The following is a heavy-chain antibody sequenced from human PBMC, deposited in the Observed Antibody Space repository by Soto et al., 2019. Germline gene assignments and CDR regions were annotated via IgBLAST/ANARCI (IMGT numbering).Heavy chain of an antibody. CDR2: INPDGSVA. J-gene: IGHJ4*02. Sequence: SXRLSCAASGFTFSSSWMALFLQAPGKGLEWVALINPDGSVASYVGSVRGRFIISRDNAQNSLYLQMNSVSAEDTAVYYCSRDPGFGAIDYWGQGTLVTVSS. D-gene: IGHD3-10*01. V-gene: IGHV3-7*01. CDR3: SRDPGFGAIDY. CDR1: GFTFSSSW.